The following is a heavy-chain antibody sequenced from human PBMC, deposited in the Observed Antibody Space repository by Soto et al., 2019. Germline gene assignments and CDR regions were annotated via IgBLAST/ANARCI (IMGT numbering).Heavy chain of an antibody. Sequence: QVQLQESGPGLVKPSQTLSLTCTVSGGSISSGDYYWSWIRQPPGKGLEWIGYIYYSGSTYYHPSLKSRVTISVDTSKNQFSLKLSSVTAADTAVYYCARNDYGDQKPPFPDYWGQGTLVTVSS. CDR1: GGSISSGDYY. CDR2: IYYSGST. D-gene: IGHD4-17*01. CDR3: ARNDYGDQKPPFPDY. J-gene: IGHJ4*02. V-gene: IGHV4-30-4*01.